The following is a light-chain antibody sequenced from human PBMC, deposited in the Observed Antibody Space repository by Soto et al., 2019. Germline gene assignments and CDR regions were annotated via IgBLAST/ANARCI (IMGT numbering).Light chain of an antibody. CDR3: QHSNSCPIT. CDR2: KAS. V-gene: IGKV1-5*03. J-gene: IGKJ5*01. CDR1: QSISTW. Sequence: IETTTAPYHLSGSLSTRATITFLASQSISTWLAWYQQKPGKAPKLLIYKASSLESGVPSRFSGSGSGTDFTLTISSLQPEDFATYYCQHSNSCPITFGQGTRLEIK.